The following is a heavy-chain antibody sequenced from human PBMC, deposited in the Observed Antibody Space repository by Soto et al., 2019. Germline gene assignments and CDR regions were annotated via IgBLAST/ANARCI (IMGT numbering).Heavy chain of an antibody. CDR1: GGSVTSGSYS. CDR3: ARDSGSGANFDS. Sequence: QVQLQESGPGLVKPSETLSLTCNVSGGSVTSGSYSWNWIRQPPGKGLEWLGYTFYSGSTNYNPSLKSRATTSIDTSKNLLSLKLASVTAADTAIYYCARDSGSGANFDSWGHGTLVTVSS. J-gene: IGHJ4*01. CDR2: TFYSGST. D-gene: IGHD3-10*01. V-gene: IGHV4-61*03.